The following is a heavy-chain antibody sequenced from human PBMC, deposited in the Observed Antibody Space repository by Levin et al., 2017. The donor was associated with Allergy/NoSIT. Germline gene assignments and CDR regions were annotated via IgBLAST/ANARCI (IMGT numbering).Heavy chain of an antibody. V-gene: IGHV4-59*01. CDR1: GGSISSYY. CDR2: IYYSGST. CDR3: ARDESTSDAFDI. Sequence: SETLSLTCTVSGGSISSYYWSWIRQPPGKGLEWIGYIYYSGSTNYNPSLKSRVTISVDTSKNQFSLKLSSVTAADTAVYYCARDESTSDAFDIWGQGTMVTVSS. J-gene: IGHJ3*02.